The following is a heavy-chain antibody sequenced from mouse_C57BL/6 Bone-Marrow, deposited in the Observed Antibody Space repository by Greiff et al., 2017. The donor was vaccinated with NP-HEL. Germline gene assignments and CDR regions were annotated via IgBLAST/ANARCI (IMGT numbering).Heavy chain of an antibody. CDR2: IDPSDSYT. CDR3: ARDDCYFDV. CDR1: GYTFTSYW. J-gene: IGHJ1*03. Sequence: QVQLQQPGAELVKPGASVKLSCKASGYTFTSYWMPWVKQRPGQGLEWIGEIDPSDSYTNYNQKFKGKATLTVDTSSSTAYMQLSSLTSEDSAVYYCARDDCYFDVWGTGTTVTVSS. V-gene: IGHV1-50*01. D-gene: IGHD2-4*01.